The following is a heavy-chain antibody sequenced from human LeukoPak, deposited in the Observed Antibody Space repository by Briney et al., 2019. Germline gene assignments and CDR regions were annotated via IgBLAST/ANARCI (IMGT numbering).Heavy chain of an antibody. CDR2: ISAYNGNT. D-gene: IGHD6-19*01. V-gene: IGHV1-18*01. CDR1: GYTFTSYA. Sequence: ASVKVSCKASGYTFTSYAMNWVRQAPGQGLEWMGWISAYNGNTNYAQKLLGRVTMTTDTSTSTAYMELRSLRSDDTAVYYCARDGGSGWYFGFDYWGQGTLVTVSS. CDR3: ARDGGSGWYFGFDY. J-gene: IGHJ4*02.